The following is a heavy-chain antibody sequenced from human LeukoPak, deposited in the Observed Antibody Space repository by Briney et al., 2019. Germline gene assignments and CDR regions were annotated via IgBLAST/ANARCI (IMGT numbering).Heavy chain of an antibody. Sequence: GGSLRLSCAASGFIVSDTYMSWVRQAPGKGLEWVSAISGSGGSTYYADSVKGRFTICRDNSKNTLYLQMNSLRAEDTAVYYCAKDRPTVVTWGYYYMDVWGKGTTVTVSS. CDR3: AKDRPTVVTWGYYYMDV. CDR1: GFIVSDTY. D-gene: IGHD4-23*01. V-gene: IGHV3-23*01. J-gene: IGHJ6*03. CDR2: ISGSGGST.